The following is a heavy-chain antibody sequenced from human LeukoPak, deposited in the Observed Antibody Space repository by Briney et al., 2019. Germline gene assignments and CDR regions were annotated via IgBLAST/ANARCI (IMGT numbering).Heavy chain of an antibody. CDR1: GFTFSSYE. J-gene: IGHJ4*02. CDR2: ISDSGGRT. D-gene: IGHD3-22*01. Sequence: PGGSLRLSCAASGFTFSSYEMNWVRQAPGKGLEWVAGISDSGGRTNYADSVKGRFTISRDNSKNTLYFCAKRGVVIRVILVGFHKEAYYFDSWGQGALVTVSS. CDR3: HKEAYYFDS. V-gene: IGHV3-23*01.